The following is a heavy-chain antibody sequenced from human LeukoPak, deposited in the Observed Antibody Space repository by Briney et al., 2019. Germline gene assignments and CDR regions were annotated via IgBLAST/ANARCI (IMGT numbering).Heavy chain of an antibody. Sequence: SETLSLTCTVSGGSISSYYWSWIGQPPGKGLEWIGYIYYSGSTNYNPSLRSRVTISVDMPKNKLSLTLSSVIAADSAVFFCARLHSSGYSVYWGQGTLVTVSS. D-gene: IGHD3-22*01. CDR1: GGSISSYY. CDR2: IYYSGST. V-gene: IGHV4-59*01. CDR3: ARLHSSGYSVY. J-gene: IGHJ4*02.